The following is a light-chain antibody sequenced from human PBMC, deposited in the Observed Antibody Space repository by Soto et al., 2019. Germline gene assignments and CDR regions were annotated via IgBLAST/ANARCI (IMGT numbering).Light chain of an antibody. CDR2: EVS. CDR1: SSDIGGSNY. V-gene: IGLV2-14*01. J-gene: IGLJ1*01. Sequence: LTQPASVSGSPGQSITISCTGTSSDIGGSNYVSWYRHHPGKAPKLMIYEVSKRPSGVSNRFSGSKSGNTASLAISGLQAEDEADYYCSSYTSSSTVVFGTGTKVTVL. CDR3: SSYTSSSTVV.